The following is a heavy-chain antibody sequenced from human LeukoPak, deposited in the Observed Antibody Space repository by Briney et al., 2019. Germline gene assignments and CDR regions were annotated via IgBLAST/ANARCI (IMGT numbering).Heavy chain of an antibody. D-gene: IGHD6-13*01. CDR3: ARTTIAAAEPDIDY. CDR2: IWYDGSNK. V-gene: IGHV3-33*01. Sequence: PGGSLRLSCAASGFTFSSYGMHWVRQAPGKGLEWVAVIWYDGSNKYYADSVKGRFTISRDNSKNTLYLQMNSLRAEDTAVYYCARTTIAAAEPDIDYWGQGTLVTVSS. CDR1: GFTFSSYG. J-gene: IGHJ4*02.